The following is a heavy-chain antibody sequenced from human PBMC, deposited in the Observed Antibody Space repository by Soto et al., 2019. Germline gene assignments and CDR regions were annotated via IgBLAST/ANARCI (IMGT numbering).Heavy chain of an antibody. CDR3: ARVRRAYYGMDV. Sequence: EVQLVETGGGLIQPGGSLRLSCAASGFTVSSNYMSWVRQAPGKGLEWVSVIYSGGSTYYADSVKGRFTISRDNSKNTLYLQMNSLRAEDTAVYYCARVRRAYYGMDVWGQGTTVTVSS. V-gene: IGHV3-53*02. CDR2: IYSGGST. J-gene: IGHJ6*02. CDR1: GFTVSSNY.